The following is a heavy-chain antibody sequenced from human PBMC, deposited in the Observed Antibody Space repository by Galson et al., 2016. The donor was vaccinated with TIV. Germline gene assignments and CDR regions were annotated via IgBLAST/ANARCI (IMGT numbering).Heavy chain of an antibody. CDR2: IKDDGSDN. CDR1: GFAFSNYW. CDR3: AREIPGGTTDLDC. J-gene: IGHJ4*02. V-gene: IGHV3-7*01. Sequence: SLRLSCAASGFAFSNYWMSWVRQAPGKGLEWVANIKDDGSDNNYVDSVWDRFTISRDNAKNSLFLQINSLRVEDTAVYYCAREIPGGTTDLDCWGQGTLVTVSS. D-gene: IGHD1-14*01.